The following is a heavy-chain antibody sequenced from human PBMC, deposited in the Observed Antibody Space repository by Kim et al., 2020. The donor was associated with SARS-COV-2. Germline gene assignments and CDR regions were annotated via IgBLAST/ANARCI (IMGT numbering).Heavy chain of an antibody. CDR3: AKDVAGSICGGDCYHDSASDY. V-gene: IGHV3-23*01. D-gene: IGHD2-21*01. Sequence: GGSLRLSCAASGFTFRSYAMAWVRQAPGKGLEWVSTVNPDGSATHYADSVKGRFTISRDMSKNTVSLQMDSLRAEDTAVYYCAKDVAGSICGGDCYHDSASDYWGQGTLVIVSS. CDR1: GFTFRSYA. J-gene: IGHJ4*02. CDR2: VNPDGSAT.